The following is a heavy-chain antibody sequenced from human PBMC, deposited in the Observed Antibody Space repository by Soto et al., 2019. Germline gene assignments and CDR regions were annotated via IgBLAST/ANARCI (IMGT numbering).Heavy chain of an antibody. D-gene: IGHD2-15*01. V-gene: IGHV3-11*01. CDR1: GFTFSDYY. CDR2: ISSSGSTI. Sequence: QVQLVESGGGLVKPGGSLRLSCAASGFTFSDYYMSWIRQAPGKGLEWVSYISSSGSTIYYADSVKGRFTTSRDNAKNSLYLQMNSLRAEDTAVYYCARHWGYCSGGSCYLNWYFDLWGRGTLVTVSS. J-gene: IGHJ2*01. CDR3: ARHWGYCSGGSCYLNWYFDL.